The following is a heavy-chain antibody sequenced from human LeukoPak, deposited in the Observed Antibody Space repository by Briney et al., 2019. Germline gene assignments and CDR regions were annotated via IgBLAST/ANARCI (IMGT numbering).Heavy chain of an antibody. Sequence: GGSLRLSCAASGFTFSSYTMNWVRQAPGRGLEWVSSLSSNNYYIYYADSMKGRFTISRDNAKNSLYLQMTSLRADDTAIYYCAREEGSALREAFDIWGQGTMVTVSS. CDR1: GFTFSSYT. V-gene: IGHV3-21*01. J-gene: IGHJ3*02. D-gene: IGHD5-12*01. CDR3: AREEGSALREAFDI. CDR2: LSSNNYYI.